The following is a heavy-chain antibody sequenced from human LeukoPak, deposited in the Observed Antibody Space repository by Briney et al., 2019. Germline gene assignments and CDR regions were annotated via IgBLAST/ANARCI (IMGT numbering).Heavy chain of an antibody. CDR2: ISGSGGST. V-gene: IGHV3-23*01. Sequence: GSLRLSCAASGFTFSSYAMSWVRQAPGKGLEWVSAISGSGGSTYYADSVKGRFTISRDNSKNTLYLQMNSLRAEDTAAYYCANNYDFWTSYYFDYWGQGTLVTVSS. CDR3: ANNYDFWTSYYFDY. CDR1: GFTFSSYA. D-gene: IGHD3-3*01. J-gene: IGHJ4*02.